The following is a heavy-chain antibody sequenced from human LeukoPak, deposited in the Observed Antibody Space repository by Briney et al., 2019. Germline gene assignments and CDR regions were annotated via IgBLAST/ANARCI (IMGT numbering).Heavy chain of an antibody. D-gene: IGHD2-2*01. V-gene: IGHV3-30*18. CDR2: ISYDGSNK. J-gene: IGHJ4*02. CDR3: AKVAVAYCSCTSCYFDY. CDR1: GFTFSIYV. Sequence: PGGSLRLSCAPSGFTFSIYVMHGVRQAPGEGLEWVGVISYDGSNKYYADSVKGRSTISSDNSKNTLYLQMNSLRAEDTAVYYDAKVAVAYCSCTSCYFDYWGEGTLVSVS.